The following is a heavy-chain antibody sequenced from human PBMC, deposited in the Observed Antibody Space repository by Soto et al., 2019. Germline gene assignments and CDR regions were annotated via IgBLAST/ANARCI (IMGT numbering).Heavy chain of an antibody. Sequence: LSCAASGFTFSSYGMHWVRQAPGKGLEWVAVIWYDGSNKYYADSVKGRFTISRDNSKNTLYLQMNSLRAEDTAVYYCARGRQQQLEAFDIWGQGTMVTVSS. V-gene: IGHV3-33*01. CDR2: IWYDGSNK. CDR3: ARGRQQQLEAFDI. D-gene: IGHD6-13*01. CDR1: GFTFSSYG. J-gene: IGHJ3*02.